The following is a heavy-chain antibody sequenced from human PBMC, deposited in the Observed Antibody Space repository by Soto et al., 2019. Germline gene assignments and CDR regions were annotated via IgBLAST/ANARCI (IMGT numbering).Heavy chain of an antibody. D-gene: IGHD3-10*01. Sequence: EVQLVESGGGLIQPGGSLRLSCAVSGFTVSNNYMSWVRQAPGKGLEGVSVIYSGGYTAYGDSVKGRFTISRDNSKNTIHLQKLSRGADDPAVYAGATQPGGGGYWGQGTLVTVSS. V-gene: IGHV3-53*01. CDR3: ATQPGGGGY. CDR2: IYSGGYT. J-gene: IGHJ4*02. CDR1: GFTVSNNY.